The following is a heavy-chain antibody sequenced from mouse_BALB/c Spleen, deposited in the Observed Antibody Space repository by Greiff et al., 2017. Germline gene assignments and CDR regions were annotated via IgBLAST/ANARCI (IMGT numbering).Heavy chain of an antibody. CDR3: ASDYGSDYAMDY. CDR2: IWAGGST. J-gene: IGHJ4*01. Sequence: VQGVESGPGLVAPSQSLSITCTVSGFSLTSYGVHWVRQPPGKGLEWLGVIWAGGSTNYNSALMSRLSISKDNSKSQVFLRMNSLQTDDTAMYYCASDYGSDYAMDYWGQGTSVTVSS. V-gene: IGHV2-9*02. CDR1: GFSLTSYG. D-gene: IGHD1-1*01.